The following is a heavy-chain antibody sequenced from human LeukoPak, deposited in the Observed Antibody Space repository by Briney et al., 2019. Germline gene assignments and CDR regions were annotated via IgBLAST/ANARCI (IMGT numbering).Heavy chain of an antibody. CDR2: IYYSGST. J-gene: IGHJ6*02. V-gene: IGHV4-30-4*01. CDR1: GGSISSGDYY. CDR3: ARDRTSYYYDSSGQDYGMDV. Sequence: SETLSLTCTVSGGSISSGDYYWSWIRQPPGKGLEWIGYIYYSGSTYYNPSLKSRVTISVDTSKNQFSLKLSSVTAADTAVYYCARDRTSYYYDSSGQDYGMDVWGQGTTVTVSS. D-gene: IGHD3-22*01.